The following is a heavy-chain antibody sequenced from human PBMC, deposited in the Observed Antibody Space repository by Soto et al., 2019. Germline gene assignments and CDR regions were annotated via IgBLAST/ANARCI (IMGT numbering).Heavy chain of an antibody. CDR1: GFTFRNYN. CDR3: AREIASPGSDYFDS. CDR2: ISTGGVYI. D-gene: IGHD3-10*01. J-gene: IGHJ4*02. Sequence: EVQLVESGGGLVKAGGSLRLFCTASGFTFRNYNMNWVRQAPGTGLELVSSISTGGVYIFYADSVKGRFTISRDNAENSLFLQIDSPRGEDTAVYYCAREIASPGSDYFDSLGQGTLVTFSS. V-gene: IGHV3-21*06.